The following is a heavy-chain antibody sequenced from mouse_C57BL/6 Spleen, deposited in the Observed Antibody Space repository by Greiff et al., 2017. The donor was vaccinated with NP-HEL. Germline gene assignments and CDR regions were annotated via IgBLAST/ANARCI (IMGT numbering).Heavy chain of an antibody. CDR1: GYTFTSYW. Sequence: QVQLQQPGAELVKPGASVKLSCKASGYTFTSYWMHWVKQRPGQGLEWIGMIHPNSGSTNYNEKFKSKATLTVDKSSSTAYMQLSSLTSEDSAVYYWARGGGNYYGSSRYWYFDVWHRDHGHRLL. CDR3: ARGGGNYYGSSRYWYFDV. CDR2: IHPNSGST. V-gene: IGHV1-64*01. J-gene: IGHJ1*03. D-gene: IGHD1-1*01.